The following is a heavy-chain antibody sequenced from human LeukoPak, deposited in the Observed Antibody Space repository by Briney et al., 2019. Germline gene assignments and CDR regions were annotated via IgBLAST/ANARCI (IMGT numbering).Heavy chain of an antibody. J-gene: IGHJ4*02. CDR2: IYPRDGST. Sequence: ASVKLSCKASGYTFTSNYIHWVRQAPAQGLEWMGMIYPRDGSTSYAQKFQGRVTITADESTSTAYMELSSLRSEDTAVYYCARDKGYDFWSGYRGGSFDYWGQGTLVTVSS. V-gene: IGHV1-46*01. CDR1: GYTFTSNY. D-gene: IGHD3-3*01. CDR3: ARDKGYDFWSGYRGGSFDY.